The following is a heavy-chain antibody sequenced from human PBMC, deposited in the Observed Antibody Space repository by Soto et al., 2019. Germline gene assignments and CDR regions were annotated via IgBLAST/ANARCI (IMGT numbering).Heavy chain of an antibody. Sequence: PSGTLALACTASGGSIRSYCWSWIRKPPGKGLEWIGYIYYSGSTNYNPSLKSRVTISVDTSKNQFSLKLSSVTAADTAVYYCARAITNYDFWSGPVGWFDPWGQGTLVTVSS. V-gene: IGHV4-59*01. J-gene: IGHJ5*02. CDR2: IYYSGST. CDR3: ARAITNYDFWSGPVGWFDP. D-gene: IGHD3-3*01. CDR1: GGSIRSYC.